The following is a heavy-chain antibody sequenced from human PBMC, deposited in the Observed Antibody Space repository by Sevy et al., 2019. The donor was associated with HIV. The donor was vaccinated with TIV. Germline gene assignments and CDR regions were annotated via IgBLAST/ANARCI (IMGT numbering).Heavy chain of an antibody. J-gene: IGHJ6*02. CDR2: VSGSAGST. D-gene: IGHD2-15*01. V-gene: IGHV3-23*01. Sequence: GGFLRLSCAASGFTFSTYAMNWVRQSPGKGLEWVSAVSGSAGSTYYADSVKGRFTISRDNSKNRLYLQMNSLRAEDKAVYYCAKGDRTFYGMDVWGQGTTVTVSS. CDR1: GFTFSTYA. CDR3: AKGDRTFYGMDV.